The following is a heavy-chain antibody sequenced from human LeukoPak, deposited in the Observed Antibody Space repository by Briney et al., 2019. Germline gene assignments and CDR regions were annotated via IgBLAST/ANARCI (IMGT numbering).Heavy chain of an antibody. CDR3: ASPGYSSSGNWFDP. D-gene: IGHD6-13*01. Sequence: ASVKVSCKASGYTFTGYYMHWVRQAPGQGLELMGWINPNSGGTNYAQKFQGRVTMTRDTSISTAYMELSRLRSDDTAVYYCASPGYSSSGNWFDPWGQGTLVTVSS. CDR1: GYTFTGYY. CDR2: INPNSGGT. V-gene: IGHV1-2*02. J-gene: IGHJ5*02.